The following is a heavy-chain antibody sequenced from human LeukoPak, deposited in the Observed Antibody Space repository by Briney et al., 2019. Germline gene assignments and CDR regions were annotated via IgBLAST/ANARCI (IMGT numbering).Heavy chain of an antibody. CDR2: INHSGST. D-gene: IGHD3-3*01. J-gene: IGHJ4*02. CDR3: ATSFISEWPYFDY. CDR1: GGSFSGYY. V-gene: IGHV4-34*01. Sequence: SETLSLTCAVYGGSFSGYYWSWIRQPPGNRLEWIGEINHSGSTNYNPSLKSRVTISVDTSKNQFSLKLSSVTAADTAVYYCATSFISEWPYFDYWGQGTLVTVSS.